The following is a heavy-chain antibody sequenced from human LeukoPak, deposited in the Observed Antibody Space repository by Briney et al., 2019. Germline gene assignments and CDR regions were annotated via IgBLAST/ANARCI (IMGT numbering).Heavy chain of an antibody. D-gene: IGHD6-13*01. CDR1: GFTLSDHY. CDR2: TRNKANSDTT. J-gene: IGHJ4*02. V-gene: IGHV3-72*01. Sequence: GGSLRLSCAASGFTLSDHYMDWVRQAPGKGLEWVGRTRNKANSDTTEYAASLKGRFTISRDDSKNSLYLQMNSLRAEDTAVYYCARDDCCGSWLRGDYWGQGTLVTVSS. CDR3: ARDDCCGSWLRGDY.